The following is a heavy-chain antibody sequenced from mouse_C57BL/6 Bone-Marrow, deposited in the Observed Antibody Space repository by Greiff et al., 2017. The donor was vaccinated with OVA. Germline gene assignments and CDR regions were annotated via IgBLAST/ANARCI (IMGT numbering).Heavy chain of an antibody. CDR2: IDPSDSET. V-gene: IGHV1-52*01. CDR3: AIITTVAPYAMDY. CDR1: GYTFTSYW. J-gene: IGHJ4*01. D-gene: IGHD1-1*01. Sequence: QVQLQQPGAELVRPGSSVKLSCKASGYTFTSYWMHWVKQRPIQGLEWIGNIDPSDSETHYNQKFKDKATLTVDKSSSTAYMQLSSLTSEDSAVYDCAIITTVAPYAMDYWGQGTSVTVSS.